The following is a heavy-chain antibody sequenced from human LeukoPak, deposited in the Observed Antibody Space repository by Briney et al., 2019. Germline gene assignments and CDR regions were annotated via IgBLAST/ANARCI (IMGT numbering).Heavy chain of an antibody. CDR2: ISSSGSPT. Sequence: PGGSLRLSCAASGSTFSSYEMKWVRQAPGKGLEWVSYISSSGSPTYYADSVKGRFTISRDNAKNSLYLQMNSLRAEDTAVYYCASRDCSGGTCYDYYYYMDVWGKGTTVTVSS. CDR3: ASRDCSGGTCYDYYYYMDV. J-gene: IGHJ6*03. V-gene: IGHV3-48*03. CDR1: GSTFSSYE. D-gene: IGHD2-15*01.